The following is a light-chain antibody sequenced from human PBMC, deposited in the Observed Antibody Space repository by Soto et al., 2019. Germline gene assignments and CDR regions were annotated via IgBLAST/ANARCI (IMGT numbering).Light chain of an antibody. Sequence: DMVMTQSPLSLPVTPGDPASISCRSSQSLLHGSGYNYLDWYLQRPGQSPQLLIYLGSNRASGVPDRFSGSGSGTDFTLKISRVEAEDVGVYYCMQALQTPLTFGGGTKVDIK. V-gene: IGKV2-28*01. J-gene: IGKJ4*01. CDR2: LGS. CDR1: QSLLHGSGYNY. CDR3: MQALQTPLT.